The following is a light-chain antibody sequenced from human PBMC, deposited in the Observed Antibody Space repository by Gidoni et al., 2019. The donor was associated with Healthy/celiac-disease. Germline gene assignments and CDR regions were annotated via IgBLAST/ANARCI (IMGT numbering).Light chain of an antibody. CDR1: QSVSSY. J-gene: IGKJ4*01. V-gene: IGKV3-11*01. CDR2: DAS. Sequence: EIVLTQSPATLSLSPGERAPLSCRASQSVSSYFAWYQQKPGQAPRLLIYDASNRATGIPARFSGSGSGTDFTLTISSLEPEDFAVYYCQQRSNWPPTFGGGTKVEIK. CDR3: QQRSNWPPT.